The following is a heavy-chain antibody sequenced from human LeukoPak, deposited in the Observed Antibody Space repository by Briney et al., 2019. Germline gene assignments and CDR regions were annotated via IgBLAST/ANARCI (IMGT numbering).Heavy chain of an antibody. J-gene: IGHJ4*02. CDR1: GYTFTSYG. Sequence: ASVKVSCKASGYTFTSYGISWVRQAPGQGLEWMGWISAYNGNTNYAQKLQGRVTMTTDTSTSTAYMELRSLRSDDTALYHCAKEVDCPSDCLFFHSWGQGTLVTVSS. CDR2: ISAYNGNT. CDR3: AKEVDCPSDCLFFHS. D-gene: IGHD2-21*02. V-gene: IGHV1-18*01.